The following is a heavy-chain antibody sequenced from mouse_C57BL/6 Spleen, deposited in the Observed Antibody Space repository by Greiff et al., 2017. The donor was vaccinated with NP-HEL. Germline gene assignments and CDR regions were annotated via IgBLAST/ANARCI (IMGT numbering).Heavy chain of an antibody. D-gene: IGHD2-1*01. J-gene: IGHJ2*01. V-gene: IGHV1-82*01. CDR1: GYAFSSSW. Sequence: QVQLQQSGPELVKPGASVKISCKASGYAFSSSWMNWVKQRPGKGLEWIGRIYPGDGDTNYNGKFKGKATLTADKSSSTAYMQLSSLTSEDSAVYFCARRGLWGNYDFDYWGQGTTLTVSS. CDR2: IYPGDGDT. CDR3: ARRGLWGNYDFDY.